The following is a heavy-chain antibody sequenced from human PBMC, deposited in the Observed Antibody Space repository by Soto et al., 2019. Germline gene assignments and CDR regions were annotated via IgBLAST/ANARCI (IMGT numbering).Heavy chain of an antibody. CDR2: INPSGTTT. Sequence: QVQLVQSGAEVKKPGASVNVSCKASGYTFNRYYMHWVRQAPVQGLEWMGMINPSGTTTSYAQKFQGRVTMTRDTSTSTVYMELSSLRSEDTAVYYCARGSFLEWSCMDVWGQGTTVTVSS. D-gene: IGHD3-3*01. CDR1: GYTFNRYY. V-gene: IGHV1-46*02. CDR3: ARGSFLEWSCMDV. J-gene: IGHJ6*02.